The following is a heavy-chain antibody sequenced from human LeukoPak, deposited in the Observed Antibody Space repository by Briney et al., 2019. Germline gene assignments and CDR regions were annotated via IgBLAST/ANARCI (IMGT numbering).Heavy chain of an antibody. CDR2: ISGSGGST. CDR1: GFTFSSYG. V-gene: IGHV3-23*01. J-gene: IGHJ3*02. CDR3: ATHSSRWYDHDAFDI. Sequence: PGGSLRLSCAASGFTFSSYGMSWVRQAPGKGLEWVSAISGSGGSTYYADSVKGRFTISRDNSKNTLYLQMNSLRAEDTALYYCATHSSRWYDHDAFDIWGQGTMVTVSS. D-gene: IGHD6-19*01.